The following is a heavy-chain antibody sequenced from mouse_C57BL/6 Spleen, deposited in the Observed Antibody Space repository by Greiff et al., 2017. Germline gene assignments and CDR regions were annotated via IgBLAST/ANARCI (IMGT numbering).Heavy chain of an antibody. CDR3: ARSGRGLPHYFDY. CDR2: INPNNGGT. D-gene: IGHD2-2*01. Sequence: EVKLQQSGPELVKPGASVKISCKASGYTFTDYYMNWVKQSHGKSLEWIGDINPNNGGTSYNQKFKGKATLTVDKSSSTAYMELRSLTSEDSAVYYCARSGRGLPHYFDYWGQGTTLTVSS. V-gene: IGHV1-26*01. CDR1: GYTFTDYY. J-gene: IGHJ2*01.